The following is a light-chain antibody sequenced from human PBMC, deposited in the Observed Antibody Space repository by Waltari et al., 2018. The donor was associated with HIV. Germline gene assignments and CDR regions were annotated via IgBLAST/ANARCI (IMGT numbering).Light chain of an antibody. Sequence: DIVLTQSPGTLSLSPGERATLSCRASQSISSSYLVWYQQRPGQAPRLLIHDASSRATGIPDRFSGSGSGTDFTLTISRLEPEDFAVYYCQQYGSSPMYTFGPGTKLEIK. V-gene: IGKV3-20*01. CDR2: DAS. CDR3: QQYGSSPMYT. CDR1: QSISSSY. J-gene: IGKJ2*01.